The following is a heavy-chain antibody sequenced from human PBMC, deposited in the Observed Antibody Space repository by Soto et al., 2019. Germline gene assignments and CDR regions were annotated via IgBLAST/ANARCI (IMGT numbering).Heavy chain of an antibody. J-gene: IGHJ6*02. D-gene: IGHD3-16*01. CDR1: GGSVSSGSYY. CDR2: IYYSGST. CDR3: ARGGRGYWYYYYYGMDV. Sequence: SETLSLTCTVSGGSVSSGSYYWSWIRQPPGKGLEWIGYIYYSGSTNYNPSLKSRVTISVDTSKNQFSLKLSSVTAADTAVYYCARGGRGYWYYYYYGMDVWGQGTTVTVSS. V-gene: IGHV4-61*01.